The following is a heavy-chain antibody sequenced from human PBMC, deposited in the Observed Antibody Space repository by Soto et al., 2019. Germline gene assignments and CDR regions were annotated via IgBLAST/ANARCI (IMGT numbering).Heavy chain of an antibody. Sequence: EVQLVESGGGLVQPGGSLKLSCAASGFTFSGSAMHWVRQASGKGLEWVGRIRSKANSYATAYAASGKGMFTISRDDSKNTEYLQMNSLKTEDTAVYYCTSHGSEYDFWSGYYGEGYGMDVWGQGTTVTVSS. V-gene: IGHV3-73*02. CDR2: IRSKANSYAT. CDR3: TSHGSEYDFWSGYYGEGYGMDV. J-gene: IGHJ6*02. D-gene: IGHD3-3*01. CDR1: GFTFSGSA.